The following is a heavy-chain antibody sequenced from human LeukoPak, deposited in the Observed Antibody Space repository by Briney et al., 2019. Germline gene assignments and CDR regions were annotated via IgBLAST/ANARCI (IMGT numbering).Heavy chain of an antibody. J-gene: IGHJ2*01. CDR1: GGSISSYY. CDR2: IYYSGST. D-gene: IGHD3-16*01. Sequence: SETLSLTCTVSGGSISSYYWSWIRQPPGKGLEWIGYIYYSGSTNYNPSLKSRVTISVDTSKNQFSLKLSSVTAADTAVYYCARMGYGPTGYFDLWGRGTLVTVSS. V-gene: IGHV4-59*01. CDR3: ARMGYGPTGYFDL.